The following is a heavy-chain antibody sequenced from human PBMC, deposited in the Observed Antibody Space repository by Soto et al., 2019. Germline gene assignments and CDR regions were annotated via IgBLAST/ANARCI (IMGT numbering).Heavy chain of an antibody. V-gene: IGHV4-59*01. CDR1: GDSISIYY. Sequence: SETLSLTCTVSGDSISIYYWSWIRQPPGKGLEWIGYIHYTGNTNYNPSLKSRVTTSVDTSKNQFSLNLASVTAADTALYYCARGGAAGVWFDPWGQGTLVTVSS. CDR3: ARGGAAGVWFDP. J-gene: IGHJ5*02. D-gene: IGHD6-13*01. CDR2: IHYTGNT.